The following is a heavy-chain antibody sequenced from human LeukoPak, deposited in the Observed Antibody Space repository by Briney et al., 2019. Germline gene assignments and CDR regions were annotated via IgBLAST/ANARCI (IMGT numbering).Heavy chain of an antibody. CDR1: GYTFTGYY. CDR2: INPNSGGT. CDR3: GRMSFGGWYYYGSGSSDY. D-gene: IGHD3-10*01. Sequence: ASVKVSCKASGYTFTGYYMHWVRQAPGQGLEWMGRINPNSGGTNYAQKFQGRVTMTRDTSISTAYMELSRLRSDDTAVYYCGRMSFGGWYYYGSGSSDYWGQGTLVTVSS. J-gene: IGHJ4*02. V-gene: IGHV1-2*06.